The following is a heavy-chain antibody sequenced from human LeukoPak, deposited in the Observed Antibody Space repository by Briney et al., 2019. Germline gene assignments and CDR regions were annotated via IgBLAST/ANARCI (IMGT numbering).Heavy chain of an antibody. CDR1: GYTFTSNY. Sequence: ASVKVSSKASGYTFTSNYIHWVRQAPGQGLEWMGMIYPRDGSTSYAQKFQGRVTVTRDTSTSTVHMELSGLRSEDTAVYYCARDQEAFDYWGKGTLVTVSS. CDR2: IYPRDGST. J-gene: IGHJ4*02. CDR3: ARDQEAFDY. V-gene: IGHV1-46*01.